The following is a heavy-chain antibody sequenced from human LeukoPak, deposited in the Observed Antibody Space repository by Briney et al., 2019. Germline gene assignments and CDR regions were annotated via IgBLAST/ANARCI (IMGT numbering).Heavy chain of an antibody. J-gene: IGHJ4*02. D-gene: IGHD3-9*01. CDR3: AKESGYFDWLSFDY. CDR2: ISYDGSNK. Sequence: PGGSLRLFCAASGFTFSSYGMHWVRQAPGRGLEWVAVISYDGSNKYYADSVKGRFTISRDNSKNTLYLQMNSLRAEDTAVYYCAKESGYFDWLSFDYWGQGTLVTVSS. CDR1: GFTFSSYG. V-gene: IGHV3-30*18.